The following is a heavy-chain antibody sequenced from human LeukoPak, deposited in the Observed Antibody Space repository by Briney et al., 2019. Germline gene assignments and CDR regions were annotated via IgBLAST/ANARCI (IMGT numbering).Heavy chain of an antibody. V-gene: IGHV4-4*07. CDR2: IYTSGST. CDR1: GGSISSYY. CDR3: VKSNSRYQPWTLDI. D-gene: IGHD2-2*01. J-gene: IGHJ3*02. Sequence: SETLSLTCTVSGGSISSYYWSWIRQPAGKGLEWIGRIYTSGSTYYNPSLKSRVTISVDTSKNQFSLKLSSVTAADTAVYYCVKSNSRYQPWTLDIWGRGTMVTVSS.